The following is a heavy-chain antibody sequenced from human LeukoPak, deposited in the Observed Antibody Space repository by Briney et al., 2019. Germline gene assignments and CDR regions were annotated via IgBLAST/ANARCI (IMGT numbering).Heavy chain of an antibody. D-gene: IGHD2-21*02. J-gene: IGHJ4*02. CDR1: GFTFSGYA. Sequence: GGSLRLSCAASGFTFSGYAMLWVRRAPGKGLEWVAVISYDGNTKYYADSVKGRFTISRDNFKNMLSLQMNSLKTEDTAVYYCAGALGDDKGGGGYWGQGTLVTVSS. V-gene: IGHV3-30-3*01. CDR2: ISYDGNTK. CDR3: AGALGDDKGGGGY.